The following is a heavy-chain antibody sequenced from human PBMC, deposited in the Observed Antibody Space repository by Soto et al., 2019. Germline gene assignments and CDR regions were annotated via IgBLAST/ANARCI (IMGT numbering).Heavy chain of an antibody. CDR1: GFTFSSYS. CDR2: ISSSSSYI. J-gene: IGHJ3*02. Sequence: EVQLVESGGGLVKPGGSLRLSCAASGFTFSSYSMNWVRQAPGKGLEWVSSISSSSSYIYYADSVKGRFTISRDSAKNSLYLQMNSLRAEDTAVYYCARAVVVVAASDAFDIWGQGTMVTVSS. V-gene: IGHV3-21*01. D-gene: IGHD2-15*01. CDR3: ARAVVVVAASDAFDI.